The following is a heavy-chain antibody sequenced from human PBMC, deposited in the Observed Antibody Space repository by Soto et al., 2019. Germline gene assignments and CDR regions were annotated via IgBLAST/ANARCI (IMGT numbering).Heavy chain of an antibody. D-gene: IGHD2-8*02. J-gene: IGHJ3*01. V-gene: IGHV5-51*01. CDR3: ASLHTGASGDEFDL. CDR1: DYNFRFHW. Sequence: ESLKRSGIASDYNFRFHWIGWVRQVPGRGLQWIGIICPDVSDTRYSPTSQCKFTMAPDKSINTVYLQWTILRASDTAMYYCASLHTGASGDEFDLWGQVTKVTVSS. CDR2: ICPDVSDT.